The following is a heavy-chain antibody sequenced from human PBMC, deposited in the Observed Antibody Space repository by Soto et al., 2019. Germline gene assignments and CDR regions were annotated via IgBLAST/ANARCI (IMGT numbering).Heavy chain of an antibody. CDR1: GGSISSGGYY. Sequence: QVQLQESGPGLVKPSQTLSLTCTVSGGSISSGGYYWNWIRQHPGKGLEWIGYIYYIGSTYYNPSLKSRVPISLETSKNQFSMKLSSVTAADTAVYYCATSVFPWGQGTLVPVSS. V-gene: IGHV4-31*03. J-gene: IGHJ5*02. CDR3: ATSVFP. CDR2: IYYIGST.